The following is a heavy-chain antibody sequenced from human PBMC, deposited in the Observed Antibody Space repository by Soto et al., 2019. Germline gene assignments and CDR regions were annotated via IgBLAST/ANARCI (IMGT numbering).Heavy chain of an antibody. CDR1: GASISNYY. V-gene: IGHV4-4*07. D-gene: IGHD3-9*01. J-gene: IGHJ5*02. CDR2: FYTSGSA. CDR3: ARAIGGNYDILNGYSETHWLAP. Sequence: SETLSLTCTVSGASISNYYWGWIRQPAGKRLEWIGRFYTSGSANYNPSLKSRLTMSVDTSKKKFSLWLSSVTAADTAVYYCARAIGGNYDILNGYSETHWLAPWGQGNLLTVS.